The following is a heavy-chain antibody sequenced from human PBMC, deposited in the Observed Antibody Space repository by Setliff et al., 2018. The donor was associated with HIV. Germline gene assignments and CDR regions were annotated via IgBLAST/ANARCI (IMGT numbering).Heavy chain of an antibody. D-gene: IGHD5-18*01. V-gene: IGHV4-39*01. Sequence: LSLTCTVSGGSISSSSYYWGWIRQPPGKGLQWIGSIYYRGSTYYNPSLKSRVTISVDTSKNQFSLKLRSVTAADTALYYCARVFVDTAVLRVLEYYFDSWGRGTLVTVSS. CDR1: GGSISSSSYY. CDR3: ARVFVDTAVLRVLEYYFDS. CDR2: IYYRGST. J-gene: IGHJ4*02.